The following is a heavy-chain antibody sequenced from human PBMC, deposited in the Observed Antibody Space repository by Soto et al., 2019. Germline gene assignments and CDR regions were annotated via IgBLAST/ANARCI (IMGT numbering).Heavy chain of an antibody. D-gene: IGHD3-10*01. Sequence: PSETLSLTCAVSGGSISSGGYSWSWIRQPPGKGLEWIGYIYYSGSTYYNPSLKSRVTISVDTSKNQFSLKLSSVTAADTAVYYCARLWFGEFYGMDVWGQGTTVTVSS. CDR3: ARLWFGEFYGMDV. CDR2: IYYSGST. J-gene: IGHJ6*02. V-gene: IGHV4-30-2*05. CDR1: GGSISSGGYS.